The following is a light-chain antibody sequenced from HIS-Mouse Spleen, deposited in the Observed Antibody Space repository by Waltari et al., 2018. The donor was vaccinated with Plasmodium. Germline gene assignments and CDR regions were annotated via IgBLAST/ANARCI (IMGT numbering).Light chain of an antibody. CDR2: KDS. CDR3: QSADSSGTPNWV. V-gene: IGLV3-25*03. J-gene: IGLJ3*02. CDR1: ALPKQY. Sequence: SYELTQPPSVSVSPGQTARITCSGHALPKQYASWYQQKPGQAPVLVLYKDSERPSGIPERFSGSSSGTTVTLTISGVQAEDEADYYCQSADSSGTPNWVFGGGTKLTVL.